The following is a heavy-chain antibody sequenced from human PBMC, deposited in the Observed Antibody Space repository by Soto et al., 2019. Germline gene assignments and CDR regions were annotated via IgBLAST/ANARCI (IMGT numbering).Heavy chain of an antibody. V-gene: IGHV4-59*01. CDR1: GGSIGSYH. J-gene: IGHJ4*02. CDR2: VYYTGTT. D-gene: IGHD4-17*01. CDR3: ARDTVLTGMFDF. Sequence: SETLSLTCTVSGGSIGSYHWSWVRQPPGKGLEWIASVYYTGTTNYNPSLGSRVTISIDAPENQTSLKLTSVTAADTAFYYCARDTVLTGMFDFWGQGTLVTVSS.